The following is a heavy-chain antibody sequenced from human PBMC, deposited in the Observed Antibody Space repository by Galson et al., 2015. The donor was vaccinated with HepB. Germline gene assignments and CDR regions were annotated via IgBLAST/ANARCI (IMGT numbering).Heavy chain of an antibody. D-gene: IGHD3-3*01. CDR2: ISSSSSYI. Sequence: SLRLSCAASGFTFSSYSMNWVRQAPGKGLEWVSSISSSSSYIYYADSVKGRFTISRDNAKNSLYLQMDSLRAEDTAVYYCARGDYDFWSAQDGMDVWGQGTTVTVSS. J-gene: IGHJ6*02. V-gene: IGHV3-21*01. CDR3: ARGDYDFWSAQDGMDV. CDR1: GFTFSSYS.